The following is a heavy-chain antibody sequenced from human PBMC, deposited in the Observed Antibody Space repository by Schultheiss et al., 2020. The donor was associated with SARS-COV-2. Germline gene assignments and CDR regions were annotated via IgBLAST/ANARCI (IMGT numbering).Heavy chain of an antibody. J-gene: IGHJ6*02. D-gene: IGHD3-16*01. CDR2: ISYDGSNK. CDR3: ARDIGDPLGV. Sequence: GGSLRLSCAASGFTFSSYAMHWVRQAPGKGLEWVAVISYDGSNKYYADSVKGRFTISRDNSKNTLYLQMSSLRAEDTAVYYCARDIGDPLGVWGQGTTVTVSS. V-gene: IGHV3-30*14. CDR1: GFTFSSYA.